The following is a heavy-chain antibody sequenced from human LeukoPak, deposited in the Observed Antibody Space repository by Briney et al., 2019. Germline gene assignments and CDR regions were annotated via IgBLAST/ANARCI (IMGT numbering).Heavy chain of an antibody. J-gene: IGHJ4*02. CDR3: ARAGGVWGSYRYYDY. CDR2: ISSNGGST. CDR1: GFTFSSYA. D-gene: IGHD3-16*02. V-gene: IGHV3-64*01. Sequence: GGSLRLSCAASGFTFSSYAMHWVRQAPGKGLEYVSAISSNGGSTYYANSVKGRFTISRDNSKYTLYLQMGSLRAEDMAVYYCARAGGVWGSYRYYDYWGQGTLVTVSS.